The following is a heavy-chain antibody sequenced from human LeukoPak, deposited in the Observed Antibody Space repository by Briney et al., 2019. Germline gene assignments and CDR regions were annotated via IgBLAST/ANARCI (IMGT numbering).Heavy chain of an antibody. CDR2: IIPIFGTA. Sequence: GASVKVSCKASGGTFSSYAISWVRQAPGQGLEWMGGIIPIFGTANYAQKFQGRVTITTDESTSTAYMELSSLRSEDTAVYYCARNTWIQLWAGDYYYMDVWGKGTTVTVSS. CDR3: ARNTWIQLWAGDYYYMDV. D-gene: IGHD5-18*01. CDR1: GGTFSSYA. J-gene: IGHJ6*03. V-gene: IGHV1-69*05.